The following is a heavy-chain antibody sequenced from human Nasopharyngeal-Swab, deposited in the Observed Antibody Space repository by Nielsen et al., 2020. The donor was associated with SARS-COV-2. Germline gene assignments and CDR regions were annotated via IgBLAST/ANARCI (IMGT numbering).Heavy chain of an antibody. V-gene: IGHV4-39*02. Sequence: SETLSLTCTVSGGSISSSSYYWGWIRQPPGKGLEWIGSIYYSGSTYYNPSLKSRVTISVDTSKNQFSLKLSSVTAADTAVYYCARDYGDFYYYYYYMDVWGKGTTVTVSS. CDR2: IYYSGST. CDR1: GGSISSSSYY. D-gene: IGHD4-17*01. CDR3: ARDYGDFYYYYYYMDV. J-gene: IGHJ6*03.